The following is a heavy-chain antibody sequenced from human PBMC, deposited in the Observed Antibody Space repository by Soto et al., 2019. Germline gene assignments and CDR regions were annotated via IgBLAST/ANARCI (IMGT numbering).Heavy chain of an antibody. CDR1: GFTFSSYS. Sequence: EVQLVESGGGLVKPGGSLRLSCAASGFTFSSYSMNWVRQAPGKGLEWVSSISTSGSTIYYADSVKGRFTISRDNAKNSLYLQMNSLRAEDTAVYYCARELAAAGSFDYWGQGTLVTVSS. CDR3: ARELAAAGSFDY. V-gene: IGHV3-21*01. D-gene: IGHD6-13*01. CDR2: ISTSGSTI. J-gene: IGHJ4*02.